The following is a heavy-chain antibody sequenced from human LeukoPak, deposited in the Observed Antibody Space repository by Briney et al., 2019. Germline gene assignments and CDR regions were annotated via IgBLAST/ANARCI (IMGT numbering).Heavy chain of an antibody. CDR1: GFTFSSYS. Sequence: GGSLRLSCAASGFTFSSYSLNWVRQAPGKGLEWVSYISSSSSYIYYADSVKGRFTISTDNAKNSLYLQMNSLRAEDTAVYYCARVLFNHYGMDVWGQGTTVTVSS. V-gene: IGHV3-21*05. D-gene: IGHD1-14*01. CDR3: ARVLFNHYGMDV. CDR2: ISSSSSYI. J-gene: IGHJ6*02.